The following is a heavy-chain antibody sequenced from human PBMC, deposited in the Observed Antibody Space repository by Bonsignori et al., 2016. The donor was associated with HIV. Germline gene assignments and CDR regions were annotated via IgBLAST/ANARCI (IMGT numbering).Heavy chain of an antibody. D-gene: IGHD1-26*01. V-gene: IGHV4-30-4*01. CDR2: IYYSGST. Sequence: WIRQPPGKGLEWFGYIYYSGSTYYNPSLKSRVTISLDTSKNQFSLKLTSVTAADTAVYYCARSQRSWESHAFDIWGQGTMVTVSS. CDR3: ARSQRSWESHAFDI. J-gene: IGHJ3*02.